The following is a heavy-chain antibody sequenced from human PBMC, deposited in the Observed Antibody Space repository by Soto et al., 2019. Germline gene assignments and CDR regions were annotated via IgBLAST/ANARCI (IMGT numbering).Heavy chain of an antibody. D-gene: IGHD3-9*01. CDR2: IISSSSTK. V-gene: IGHV3-48*01. CDR3: ARDHNDILTGYNPFDY. Sequence: GGSLRLSCAASGFTFSSYSMNWVRQAPGKGLEWVAYIISSSSTKYYADSLKGRFTISRDNAKNSMYLQMNSLRAEDTAVYYCARDHNDILTGYNPFDYWGQGTLVTVSS. J-gene: IGHJ4*02. CDR1: GFTFSSYS.